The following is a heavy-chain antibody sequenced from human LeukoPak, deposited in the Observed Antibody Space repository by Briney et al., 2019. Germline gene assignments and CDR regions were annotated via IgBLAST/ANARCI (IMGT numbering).Heavy chain of an antibody. CDR2: IKQDGSEK. Sequence: PGGSLRLSCAASGFTFSRYWMSWVRQAPGKGLEWVANIKQDGSEKYYVDSVKGRFTISGDNAKNSLYLQMNSLRAEDTAVYYCARDVELFWGQGTLVTVSS. D-gene: IGHD1-7*01. CDR3: ARDVELF. V-gene: IGHV3-7*01. J-gene: IGHJ4*02. CDR1: GFTFSRYW.